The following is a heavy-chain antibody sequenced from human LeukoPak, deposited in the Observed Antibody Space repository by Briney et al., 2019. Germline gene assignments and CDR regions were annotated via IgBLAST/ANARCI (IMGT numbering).Heavy chain of an antibody. CDR2: INHSGST. V-gene: IGHV4-34*01. D-gene: IGHD5-18*01. J-gene: IGHJ5*02. Sequence: KPSETLSLTCAVYGGSFSGYYWSWIRQPPGKGLEWIGEINHSGSTNYNPSLKSRVTISVDTSKNQFSLKLSSVTAADTAVYYCARDQRGYTNWFDPWGQGTLVTVSS. CDR3: ARDQRGYTNWFDP. CDR1: GGSFSGYY.